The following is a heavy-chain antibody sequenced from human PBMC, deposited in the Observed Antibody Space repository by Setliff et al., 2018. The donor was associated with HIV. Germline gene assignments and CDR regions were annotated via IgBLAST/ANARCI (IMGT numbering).Heavy chain of an antibody. V-gene: IGHV4-34*01. CDR2: VNHRGVA. Sequence: SETLSLTCAVYGGSFSNYYWTWIRQSPGRGLEWIGEVNHRGVANYSPSLMRRATISADTSKNQFSLRLSSVTAADTALYFCTRAQIAAPRPFDYWGQGTLVTVSS. J-gene: IGHJ4*02. CDR3: TRAQIAAPRPFDY. D-gene: IGHD2-21*01. CDR1: GGSFSNYY.